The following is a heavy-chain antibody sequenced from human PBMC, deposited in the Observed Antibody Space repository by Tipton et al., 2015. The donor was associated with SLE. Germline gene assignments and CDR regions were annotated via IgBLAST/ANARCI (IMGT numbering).Heavy chain of an antibody. CDR2: VHSSGST. CDR1: GDSIRSVSYY. J-gene: IGHJ4*02. CDR3: ARDLTYAWCYY. V-gene: IGHV4-61*09. D-gene: IGHD4/OR15-4a*01. Sequence: TLSLTCTVSGDSIRSVSYYWSWIRQSAGKGLEWIGHVHSSGSTNYNPSLKSRVSISTDTSKNQFSLTLTSVTAADTAMYYCARDLTYAWCYYWGQGTLVTVSS.